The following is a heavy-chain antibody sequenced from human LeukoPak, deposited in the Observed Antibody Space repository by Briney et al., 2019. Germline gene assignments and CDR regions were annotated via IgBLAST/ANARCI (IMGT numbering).Heavy chain of an antibody. CDR1: GFTFSNYD. CDR3: ARVLYSSSWFYFDY. D-gene: IGHD6-13*01. V-gene: IGHV3-48*04. Sequence: GGSLRLSCAASGFTFSNYDMNWVRQAPGKGLEWVSYISGSSSIVYYADSVKGRFTMSRDNAKNSLFLQMNSLRAEDTAVYYCARVLYSSSWFYFDYWGQGTLVTVSS. CDR2: ISGSSSIV. J-gene: IGHJ4*02.